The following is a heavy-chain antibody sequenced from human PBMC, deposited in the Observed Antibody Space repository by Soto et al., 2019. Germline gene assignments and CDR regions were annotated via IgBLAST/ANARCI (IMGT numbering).Heavy chain of an antibody. CDR1: GGTVASNHW. D-gene: IGHD2-21*02. V-gene: IGHV4-4*02. CDR3: AREIVTAGGNNYFDP. J-gene: IGHJ5*02. Sequence: KPSETLSLTCGVSGGTVASNHWWRWVRQSPGRGLEWIGNVYHTGDTNFNPSLQSRVTFSVDKSNNQLSLRLTSVTAADTAVYFCAREIVTAGGNNYFDPWGPGTLVTAPQ. CDR2: VYHTGDT.